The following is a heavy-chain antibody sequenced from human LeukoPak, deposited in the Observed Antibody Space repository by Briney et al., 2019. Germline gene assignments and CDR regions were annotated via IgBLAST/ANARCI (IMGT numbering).Heavy chain of an antibody. V-gene: IGHV1-8*01. CDR3: ARGRRGKMGYFSSTSCYATSNYYYYYMDV. D-gene: IGHD2-2*01. Sequence: ASVKVSCKASGYTFTSYDINWVRQATGQGLEWMGWMNPNSGNTGYAQKFQGRVTMTRNTSISTAYMELSSLRSEDTAVYYCARGRRGKMGYFSSTSCYATSNYYYYYMDVWGKGTTVTVSS. CDR2: MNPNSGNT. J-gene: IGHJ6*03. CDR1: GYTFTSYD.